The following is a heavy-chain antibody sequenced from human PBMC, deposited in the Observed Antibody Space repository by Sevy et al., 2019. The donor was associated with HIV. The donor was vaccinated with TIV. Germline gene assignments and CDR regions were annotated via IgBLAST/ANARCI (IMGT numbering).Heavy chain of an antibody. CDR1: GFTFSSHW. CDR2: LNYDGGYT. V-gene: IGHV3-74*01. D-gene: IGHD3-16*01. J-gene: IGHJ3*02. CDR3: ARSKVGVGDAFDI. Sequence: GGSLRLSCAASGFTFSSHWMQWVRQAPGKGLVWVSRLNYDGGYTNYADSVKGRFTISRDNAKSTLYLQMNSLRAEDAALYYCARSKVGVGDAFDIWGQGTMVTVSS.